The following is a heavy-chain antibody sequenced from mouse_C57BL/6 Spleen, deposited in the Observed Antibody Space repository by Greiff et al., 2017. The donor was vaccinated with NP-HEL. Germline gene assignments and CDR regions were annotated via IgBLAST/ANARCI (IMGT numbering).Heavy chain of an antibody. CDR3: TVYDGYLRYFDY. V-gene: IGHV6-6*01. Sequence: EVQLVESGGGLVQPGGSMKLSCAASGFTFSDAWMDWVRQSPEKGLEWVAEIRNKANNHATYYAESVKGRFTISRDDSKSSVYLQMNSLRAEDTGIYYCTVYDGYLRYFDYWGQGTTLTVSS. D-gene: IGHD2-3*01. CDR2: IRNKANNHAT. J-gene: IGHJ2*01. CDR1: GFTFSDAW.